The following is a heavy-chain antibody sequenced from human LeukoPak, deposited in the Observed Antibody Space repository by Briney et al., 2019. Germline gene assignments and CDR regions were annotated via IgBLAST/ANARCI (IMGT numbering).Heavy chain of an antibody. CDR3: ARDERLLWFGELFDNWFDP. D-gene: IGHD3-10*01. CDR1: GFTFSSYW. V-gene: IGHV3-7*01. CDR2: IKQDGSEK. J-gene: IGHJ5*02. Sequence: SGGSLRLSCAASGFTFSSYWMSWVRQAPGKGLEWVANIKQDGSEKYYVDSVKGRFTISRDNAKNSLYLQMNSLRAEDTAVYYCARDERLLWFGELFDNWFDPWGQGTLVTVSS.